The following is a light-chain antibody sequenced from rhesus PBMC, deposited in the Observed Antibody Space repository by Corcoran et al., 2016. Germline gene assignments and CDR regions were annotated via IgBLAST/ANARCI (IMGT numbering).Light chain of an antibody. CDR1: QDIGDH. Sequence: DIQMTQSPSSLSASAGDRVTITCRASQDIGDHLSWYQQKPGKPPKRLIYRTSPLASGVPSRFSGRRSGTDFTLTISSLQPEDFVTYYCLQGYSTPLTFGGGTTVEIK. CDR3: LQGYSTPLT. J-gene: IGKJ4*01. V-gene: IGKV1-36*02. CDR2: RTS.